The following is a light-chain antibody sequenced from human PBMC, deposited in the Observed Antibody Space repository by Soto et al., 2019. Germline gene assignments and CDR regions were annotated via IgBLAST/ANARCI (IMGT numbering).Light chain of an antibody. Sequence: QSALAQPASVSGSPGQSITISCTGPSSDVVDYNYVSWYQQHPGEAPRLLIHEVTNRPSGVSNRFSGSKSGNMASLTISGLQAEDEADYYCTSFTTINTLVFGDGTKVTVL. CDR1: SSDVVDYNY. J-gene: IGLJ1*01. V-gene: IGLV2-14*01. CDR3: TSFTTINTLV. CDR2: EVT.